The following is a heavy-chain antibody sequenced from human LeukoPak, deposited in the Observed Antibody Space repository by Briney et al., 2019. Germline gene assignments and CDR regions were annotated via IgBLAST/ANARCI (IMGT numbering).Heavy chain of an antibody. CDR1: GFTFSNYN. D-gene: IGHD2-15*01. J-gene: IGHJ4*02. CDR2: ISSSSSYI. CDR3: ARDLEVAAAPDY. Sequence: GGSLRLSCAASGFTFSNYNMNWVRQAPGKGLGWVSSISSSSSYIYYADSVKGRFTISRDNAKNSLYLQMNSLRAEDTVVYYCARDLEVAAAPDYWGQGTLVTVSS. V-gene: IGHV3-21*01.